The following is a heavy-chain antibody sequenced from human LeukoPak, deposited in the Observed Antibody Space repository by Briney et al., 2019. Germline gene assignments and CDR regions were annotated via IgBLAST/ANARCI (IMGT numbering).Heavy chain of an antibody. CDR3: ARGPSLTDDFWSGYVDY. CDR2: IYPRDGST. D-gene: IGHD3-3*01. J-gene: IGHJ4*02. Sequence: ASVKVSCKASGYTFTSNYIHWVRQAPGQGLEWMGMIYPRDGSTSYAQKFQGRVTVTRDTSTSTVHMELSGLRSDDTAVYYCARGPSLTDDFWSGYVDYWGQGTLVTVSS. CDR1: GYTFTSNY. V-gene: IGHV1-46*01.